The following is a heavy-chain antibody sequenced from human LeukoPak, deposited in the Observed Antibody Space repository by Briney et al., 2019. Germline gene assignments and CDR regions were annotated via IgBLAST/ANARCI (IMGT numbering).Heavy chain of an antibody. D-gene: IGHD1-26*01. V-gene: IGHV1-3*01. CDR3: ATVHSAGYSGF. J-gene: IGHJ4*02. CDR2: INAGNGNT. Sequence: ASVTVSCTASGYTFTSYAMHWVRQAPGQRLEWMGWINAGNGNTKYSQKFQGRVTITRDTSASTAYMELSSLRSEDTAVYYCATVHSAGYSGFWGQGTLVTVSS. CDR1: GYTFTSYA.